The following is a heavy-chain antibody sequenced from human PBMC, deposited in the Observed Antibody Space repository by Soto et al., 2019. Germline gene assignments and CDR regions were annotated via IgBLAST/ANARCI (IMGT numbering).Heavy chain of an antibody. V-gene: IGHV3-73*01. Sequence: GGSLRLSCAASGFTFSGSAMHWVRQASGKGLEWVGRIRSKANSYATAYAASVKGRFTISRDDSKNTAYLQMNSLKTEDTAVYSCTRLPPYCISTSCYGMDVWGQGTTVTVS. CDR2: IRSKANSYAT. D-gene: IGHD2-2*01. CDR3: TRLPPYCISTSCYGMDV. J-gene: IGHJ6*02. CDR1: GFTFSGSA.